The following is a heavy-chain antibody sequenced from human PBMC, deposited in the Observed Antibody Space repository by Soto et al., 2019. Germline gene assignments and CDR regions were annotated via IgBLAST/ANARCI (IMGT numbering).Heavy chain of an antibody. D-gene: IGHD1-20*01. CDR2: ISAYTDDP. J-gene: IGHJ5*02. CDR3: ARVITGAEAWFDP. Sequence: QGQLVQSGAEVKKPGASVKVSCTASGNTFTNFGVTWLRQAPGQGLEWMGWISAYTDDPNYAQKFQGRITMTIDTSTSTAYLDLRSLTSDDTAVYYCARVITGAEAWFDPWGQGTLVTVSS. V-gene: IGHV1-18*01. CDR1: GNTFTNFG.